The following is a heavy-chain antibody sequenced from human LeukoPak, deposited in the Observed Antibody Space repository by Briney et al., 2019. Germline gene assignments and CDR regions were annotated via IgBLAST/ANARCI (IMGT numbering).Heavy chain of an antibody. CDR1: GYTFTSYG. D-gene: IGHD1-1*01. V-gene: IGHV1-18*01. J-gene: IGHJ5*02. CDR2: ISAYNGNT. Sequence: GASVKVSCKASGYTFTSYGISWVRQAPGQGLEWMGWISAYNGNTNYAQKLQGRVTMTTDTSTSTAYMELRSLRSDDTAVYYCARGMVERRDGEPWFDPWGQGTLVTVSS. CDR3: ARGMVERRDGEPWFDP.